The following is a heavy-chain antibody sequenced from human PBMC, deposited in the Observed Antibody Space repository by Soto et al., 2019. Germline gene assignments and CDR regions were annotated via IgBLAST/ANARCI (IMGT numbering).Heavy chain of an antibody. Sequence: SETLSLTCTVSGGSIISYYWSWIRQPPGKGLEWIGYIYYSGSTNYNPSLKSRVTISVDTSKNQFSLKLSSVTAADTAVYYCARDGVDTGAFDIWGQGTMVTVSS. D-gene: IGHD5-18*01. CDR3: ARDGVDTGAFDI. V-gene: IGHV4-59*01. CDR2: IYYSGST. J-gene: IGHJ3*02. CDR1: GGSIISYY.